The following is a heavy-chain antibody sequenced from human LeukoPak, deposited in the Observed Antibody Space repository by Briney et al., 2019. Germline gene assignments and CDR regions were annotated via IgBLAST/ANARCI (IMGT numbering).Heavy chain of an antibody. Sequence: GGSLRLSCAASTFTFGSYWMNWVRQAPGKGLEWVANIKEDGSEKYYVDSVKGRFTISRDNANNSLYLQMNSLRAEDTAVYYCARYGVYAFGMWGQGTMVTVSS. D-gene: IGHD3-10*01. CDR3: ARYGVYAFGM. J-gene: IGHJ3*02. V-gene: IGHV3-7*03. CDR1: TFTFGSYW. CDR2: IKEDGSEK.